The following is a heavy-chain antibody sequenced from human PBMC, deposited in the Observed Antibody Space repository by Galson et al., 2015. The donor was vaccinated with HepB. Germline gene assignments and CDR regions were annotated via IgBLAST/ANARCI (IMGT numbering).Heavy chain of an antibody. CDR3: VRIAAAGLYYYGMDV. CDR2: ISSNGGST. D-gene: IGHD6-13*01. J-gene: IGHJ6*02. Sequence: SLRLSCAASGSTFSSYAMHWVRQAPGKGLEYVSAISSNGGSTYYADSVKGRFTISRDNSKNTLYLQMSSLRAEDTAVYYCVRIAAAGLYYYGMDVWGQGTTVTVSS. V-gene: IGHV3-64D*06. CDR1: GSTFSSYA.